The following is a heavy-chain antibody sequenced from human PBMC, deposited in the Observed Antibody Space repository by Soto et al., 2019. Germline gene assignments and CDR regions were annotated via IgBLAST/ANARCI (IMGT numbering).Heavy chain of an antibody. CDR3: ARHVSLYGDYAFDI. CDR2: IYYSGST. V-gene: IGHV4-59*08. J-gene: IGHJ3*02. D-gene: IGHD4-17*01. Sequence: SETLSLTCTVSGGSISSYYWSWIRQPPGKGLEWIGYIYYSGSTNYNPSLKSRVTISEDTSKNHFSLKLSSVTAADTAVYYCARHVSLYGDYAFDIWGQGTMVTVSS. CDR1: GGSISSYY.